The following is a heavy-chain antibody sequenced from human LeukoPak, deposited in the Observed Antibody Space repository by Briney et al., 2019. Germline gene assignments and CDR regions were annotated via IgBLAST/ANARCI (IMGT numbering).Heavy chain of an antibody. D-gene: IGHD2-2*01. CDR1: GYTLTELS. V-gene: IGHV1-24*01. J-gene: IGHJ4*02. Sequence: ASVKVSCKVSGYTLTELSMHWVRQAPGKGLEWMGGFDPEDGETIYAQKFQGRVTMTEDTSTDTAYMELSSLRSEDTAVYYCATTAGYCSSTSCTNSGYWGQGTLVTVSS. CDR3: ATTAGYCSSTSCTNSGY. CDR2: FDPEDGET.